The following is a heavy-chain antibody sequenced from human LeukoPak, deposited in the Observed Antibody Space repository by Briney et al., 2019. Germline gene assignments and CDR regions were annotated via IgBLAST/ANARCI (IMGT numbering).Heavy chain of an antibody. CDR2: IYTSGST. Sequence: PSETLSLTCTVSGGSISSYYWSWIRQPAGKGLEWIGRIYTSGSTNYNPSLKSRVTISVDTSKNQFSLRLSSVTAADTAVYYCAGVSSGSYGVGAFDIWGQGTMVTVSS. CDR1: GGSISSYY. V-gene: IGHV4-4*07. D-gene: IGHD1-26*01. CDR3: AGVSSGSYGVGAFDI. J-gene: IGHJ3*02.